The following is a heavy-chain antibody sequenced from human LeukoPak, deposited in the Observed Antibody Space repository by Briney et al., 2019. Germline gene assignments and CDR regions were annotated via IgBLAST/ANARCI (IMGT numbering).Heavy chain of an antibody. V-gene: IGHV3-23*01. CDR1: GFTFSSYA. CDR2: ISGSGDST. Sequence: GGSLRLSCAASGFTFSSYAKSWVRQAPGKGLEWVSAISGSGDSTYYADSVKGRFTISRDNSKNTLYLQMNSPRAEDTAVYYCAIDPNWGTHSWGQGVLVTVSS. J-gene: IGHJ4*02. CDR3: AIDPNWGTHS. D-gene: IGHD7-27*01.